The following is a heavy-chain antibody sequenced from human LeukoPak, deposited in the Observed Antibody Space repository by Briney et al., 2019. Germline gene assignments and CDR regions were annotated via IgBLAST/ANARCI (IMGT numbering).Heavy chain of an antibody. D-gene: IGHD3-16*01. CDR2: IYYSGST. Sequence: SSETLSLTCTVSGGSIHNSNYYWGWIRQPPGKGLEWIGSIYYSGSTYYNPSLRSRVTISVDTSKNQFSLKLSSVTAADTAVYYCPRGSRIYYFDYWGQGTLVTVSS. J-gene: IGHJ4*02. CDR1: GGSIHNSNYY. CDR3: PRGSRIYYFDY. V-gene: IGHV4-39*01.